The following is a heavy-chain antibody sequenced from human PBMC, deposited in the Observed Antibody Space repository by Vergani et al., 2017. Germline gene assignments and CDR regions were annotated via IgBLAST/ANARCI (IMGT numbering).Heavy chain of an antibody. CDR2: INPIDSKI. V-gene: IGHV5-51*03. D-gene: IGHD3-10*01. CDR3: ASGGHGSENGGALQL. J-gene: IGHJ3*01. CDR1: ESSFISNE. Sequence: EVMLVQSGAEVKKPGESLKISCKYSESSFISNEIAWVRQMSGKGLQWMGNINPIDSKIAYSPSFQGQAIMSLDKSITTAYLQWRSLKASDTAIYSCASGGHGSENGGALQLWGQGTNITVSS.